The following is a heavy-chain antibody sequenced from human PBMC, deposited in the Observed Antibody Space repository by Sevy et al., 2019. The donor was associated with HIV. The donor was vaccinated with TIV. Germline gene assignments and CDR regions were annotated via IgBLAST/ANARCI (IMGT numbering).Heavy chain of an antibody. CDR1: GYTFTGYY. D-gene: IGHD3-22*01. J-gene: IGHJ4*02. V-gene: IGHV1-2*02. CDR2: INPNSGGT. CDR3: ARDVAYYDSSGYLPALDYFDY. Sequence: ASVKVSCKASGYTFTGYYMHWVRQAPGPGLEWMGWINPNSGGTNHAQKFQGRVTMTRDRSISTAYMELSRLRSDDTSVYYCARDVAYYDSSGYLPALDYFDYWGQGTLVTVSS.